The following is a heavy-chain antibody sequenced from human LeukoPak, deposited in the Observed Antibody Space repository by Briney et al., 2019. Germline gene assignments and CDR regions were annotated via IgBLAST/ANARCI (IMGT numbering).Heavy chain of an antibody. CDR1: GCSISSYY. Sequence: SETLSLTCPVSGCSISSYYWSWIRQPPGKGLEWIGYIYYSGSTNYNPSLKSRVTISVDTSKNQFSLKLSSVTAADTAVYYCARGPRWGSYYYYMDVWGKGTTVTVSS. V-gene: IGHV4-59*01. D-gene: IGHD3-16*01. CDR3: ARGPRWGSYYYYMDV. CDR2: IYYSGST. J-gene: IGHJ6*03.